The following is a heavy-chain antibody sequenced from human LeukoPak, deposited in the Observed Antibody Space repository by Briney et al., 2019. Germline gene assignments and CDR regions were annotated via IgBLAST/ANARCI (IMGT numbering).Heavy chain of an antibody. D-gene: IGHD6-19*01. V-gene: IGHV3-9*01. CDR1: GFTFDEYS. J-gene: IGHJ5*02. Sequence: QPGGSLRLSCAASGFTFDEYSMHWVRQVPGKGPEWVSGINSNSAHTEYAGSVKGRFIISRDNAKNSLYLQMNSLRAEDTAVYYCAREMLAAVAAQSWGQGTLVTVSS. CDR2: INSNSAHT. CDR3: AREMLAAVAAQS.